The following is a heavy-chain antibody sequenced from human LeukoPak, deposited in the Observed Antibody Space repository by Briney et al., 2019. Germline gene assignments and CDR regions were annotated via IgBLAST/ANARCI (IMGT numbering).Heavy chain of an antibody. D-gene: IGHD5-18*01. Sequence: PGGSLRLSCAASGFTFSSYEMNWVRQAPGKGLEWVSYISSSGSTIYYADSVKGRFTISRDNAKNSLHLQMSSLRAEDTAVYYCARAGSYSYGVLFDYWGQGTLVTVSS. J-gene: IGHJ4*02. CDR1: GFTFSSYE. CDR3: ARAGSYSYGVLFDY. V-gene: IGHV3-48*03. CDR2: ISSSGSTI.